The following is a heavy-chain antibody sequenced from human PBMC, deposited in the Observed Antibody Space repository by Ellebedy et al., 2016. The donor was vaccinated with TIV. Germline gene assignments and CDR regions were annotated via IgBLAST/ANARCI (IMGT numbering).Heavy chain of an antibody. CDR1: GGTISSYY. J-gene: IGHJ5*02. D-gene: IGHD6-19*01. Sequence: MPSETLSLTCTVSGGTISSYYWSWIRQPPGKGLEWMGYIYYSRSTNYNPSLKSRVTISVDTSKNQFSLRLSSVTPADTAVYYCAREVVAVAAYNWFDPWGQGTLVTVSS. CDR3: AREVVAVAAYNWFDP. CDR2: IYYSRST. V-gene: IGHV4-59*01.